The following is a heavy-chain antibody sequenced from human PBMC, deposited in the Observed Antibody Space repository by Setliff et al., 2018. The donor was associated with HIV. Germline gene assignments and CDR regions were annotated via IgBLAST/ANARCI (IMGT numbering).Heavy chain of an antibody. Sequence: PSETLSLTCSVSGVFLETYYWTWVRQSPGTGLEWIGFSQTTGNTKYNPSLRRRVSIFFDSPKNQFSLSLQSVTAADSAVYYCARDRKVLYGQGLDSYMDVWGKGAKVTVSS. J-gene: IGHJ6*04. V-gene: IGHV4-4*08. CDR2: SQTTGNT. D-gene: IGHD3-10*01. CDR3: ARDRKVLYGQGLDSYMDV. CDR1: GVFLETYY.